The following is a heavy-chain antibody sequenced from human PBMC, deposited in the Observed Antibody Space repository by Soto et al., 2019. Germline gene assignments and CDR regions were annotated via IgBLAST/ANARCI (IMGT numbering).Heavy chain of an antibody. Sequence: QVQLQESGPGLVKPSETLYLTCTVSGGSISSYYWSWIRQPPGKGLEWIGYIYYSGSTNYNPSLKSRVTISVDTSKNQFSLKLSSVTAADTAVYYCARGEYQLLSDPWGQGTLVTVSS. CDR2: IYYSGST. V-gene: IGHV4-59*01. J-gene: IGHJ5*02. D-gene: IGHD2-2*01. CDR3: ARGEYQLLSDP. CDR1: GGSISSYY.